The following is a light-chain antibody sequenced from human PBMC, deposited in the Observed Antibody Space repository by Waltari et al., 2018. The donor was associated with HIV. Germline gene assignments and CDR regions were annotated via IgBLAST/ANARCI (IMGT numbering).Light chain of an antibody. V-gene: IGLV3-19*01. CDR3: YSRDTNGDHWV. J-gene: IGLJ3*02. CDR2: GKN. Sequence: SSELTQDPAVSVALGQKVRVPCQGGSRKKYYESWFQRKPGQAPLLVIYGKNKRPSGIRDRFSGSDSGITSSLTITGAQAEDEADYFCYSRDTNGDHWVFGGGTKVTVL. CDR1: SRKKYY.